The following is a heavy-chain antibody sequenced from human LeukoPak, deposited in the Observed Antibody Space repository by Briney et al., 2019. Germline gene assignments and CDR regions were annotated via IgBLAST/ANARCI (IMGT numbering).Heavy chain of an antibody. CDR1: GFTFSSYW. CDR3: ARPQMGYCTNGVCYYGYYFDY. CDR2: IKQDGSQK. Sequence: GGSLRLSCAASGFTFSSYWMSWVRQAPGKGLEWVANIKQDGSQKFYVDSVKGRFTISRDNAKNSLYLQMNSLRAEDTAVYHCARPQMGYCTNGVCYYGYYFDYWGQGTLVTVSS. J-gene: IGHJ4*02. D-gene: IGHD2-8*01. V-gene: IGHV3-7*05.